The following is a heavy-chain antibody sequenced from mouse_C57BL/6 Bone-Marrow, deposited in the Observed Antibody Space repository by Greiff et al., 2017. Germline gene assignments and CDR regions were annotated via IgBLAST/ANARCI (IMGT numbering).Heavy chain of an antibody. CDR2: IDPSDSYT. D-gene: IGHD1-1*01. J-gene: IGHJ2*01. V-gene: IGHV1-50*01. Sequence: VQLKQPGAELVKPGASVKLSCKASGYTFTSYWMQWVKQRPGQGLEWIGEIDPSDSYTNYNQKFKGKATLTVDTSSSTAYMQLSSLTSEDSAVYYCATITTVVGWGQGTTLTVSS. CDR3: ATITTVVG. CDR1: GYTFTSYW.